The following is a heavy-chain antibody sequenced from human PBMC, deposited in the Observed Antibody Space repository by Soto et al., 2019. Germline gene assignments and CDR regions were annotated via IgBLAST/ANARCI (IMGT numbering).Heavy chain of an antibody. Sequence: EVQLLQSGGGLVQPGGSLRLSCAASGFTFSTYDMSWVRQAPGKGLEWVSVITGSGGGTYFVDSVKGRFTISRDNSKNTVYLQMNSLRAEDTAVYYCAKRPLTAAGFDYWGQGTLVTVSS. CDR2: ITGSGGGT. CDR1: GFTFSTYD. CDR3: AKRPLTAAGFDY. V-gene: IGHV3-23*01. J-gene: IGHJ4*02. D-gene: IGHD6-13*01.